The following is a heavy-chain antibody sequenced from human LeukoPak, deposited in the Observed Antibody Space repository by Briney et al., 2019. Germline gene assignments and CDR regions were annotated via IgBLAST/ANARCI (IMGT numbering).Heavy chain of an antibody. CDR1: GFTFSDYY. CDR3: AREQYPTYYDFWSGSIGMDV. V-gene: IGHV3-11*01. J-gene: IGHJ6*02. CDR2: ISSSGSTI. D-gene: IGHD3-3*01. Sequence: KTGGSLRLSCAASGFTFSDYYMSWIRQAPGKGLEWVSYISSSGSTIYYADSVKGRFTISRDNAKNSLYLQMNSLRAEDTAVYYCAREQYPTYYDFWSGSIGMDVWGQGTTVTVSS.